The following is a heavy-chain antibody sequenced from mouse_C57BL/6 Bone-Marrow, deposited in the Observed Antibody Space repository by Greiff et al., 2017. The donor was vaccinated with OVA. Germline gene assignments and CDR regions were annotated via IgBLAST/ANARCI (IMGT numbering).Heavy chain of an antibody. D-gene: IGHD2-5*01. CDR2: INPNNGGT. CDR3: ARELYSNPWYFDV. CDR1: GYTFTYYN. J-gene: IGHJ1*03. V-gene: IGHV1-18*01. Sequence: VQLQQSGPELVKPGASVKIPCKASGYTFTYYNMDWVKQSHGKSLEWIGDINPNNGGTIYNQKFKGKATLTVDKSSSTAYMELRSLTSEDTAVYYCARELYSNPWYFDVWGTGTTVTVSS.